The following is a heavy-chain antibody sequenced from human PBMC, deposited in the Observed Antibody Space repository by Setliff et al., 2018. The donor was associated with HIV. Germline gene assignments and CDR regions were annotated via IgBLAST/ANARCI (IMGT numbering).Heavy chain of an antibody. D-gene: IGHD5-18*01. J-gene: IGHJ4*02. CDR3: ARTLPQYTNLFDY. V-gene: IGHV1-24*01. CDR1: GFTLTELS. CDR2: FNPEDGKT. Sequence: ASVKVSCKVSGFTLTELSMHWVRQAPGKGLEWMGSFNPEDGKTIYAQKFQGRVTMIEDTSTDTAYMELSSLRSDDTAMYYCARTLPQYTNLFDYWGQGTLVTVSS.